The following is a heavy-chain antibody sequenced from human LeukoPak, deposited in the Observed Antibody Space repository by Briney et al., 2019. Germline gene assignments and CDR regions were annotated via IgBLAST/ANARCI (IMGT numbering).Heavy chain of an antibody. V-gene: IGHV1-69*13. Sequence: ASVKVSCKASGGTFSSYAISWVRQAPGQGLEWMGGIIPIFGTANYAQKFQGRVTITADESTSTAYMELSSLRSEDTAVYYCASAYYYDSSGYPRTYDTFDYWGQGTLVTVSS. CDR1: GGTFSSYA. CDR2: IIPIFGTA. CDR3: ASAYYYDSSGYPRTYDTFDY. J-gene: IGHJ4*02. D-gene: IGHD3-22*01.